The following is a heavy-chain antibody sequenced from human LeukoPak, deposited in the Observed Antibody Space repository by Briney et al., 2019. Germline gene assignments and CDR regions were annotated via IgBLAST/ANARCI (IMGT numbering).Heavy chain of an antibody. CDR3: ARQIASAGTAGFDF. V-gene: IGHV4-4*07. CDR2: IYSTGST. D-gene: IGHD6-13*01. J-gene: IGHJ4*02. Sequence: SEALSLTCTVSGGSISSYYWSWIRQPAGKGLEWIGRIYSTGSTNYNPSLKSRVTMSVDTSKNQFSLRLRSVTAADTAVYYCARQIASAGTAGFDFWGQGALVTVSS. CDR1: GGSISSYY.